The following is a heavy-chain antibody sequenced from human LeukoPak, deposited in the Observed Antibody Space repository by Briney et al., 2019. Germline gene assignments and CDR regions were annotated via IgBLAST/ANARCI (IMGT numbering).Heavy chain of an antibody. J-gene: IGHJ4*02. V-gene: IGHV3-43*02. CDR3: AKESGKFDY. CDR1: GFTFSFYA. CDR2: ISGDGVST. Sequence: GGSLKLSCVASGFTFSFYAMHWVRQAPGKGLEWVSLISGDGVSTFYTDSVRGRFSISRDNTKNSLYLEMNSLRTEDTAMYYCAKESGKFDYWGQGTLVAVSS.